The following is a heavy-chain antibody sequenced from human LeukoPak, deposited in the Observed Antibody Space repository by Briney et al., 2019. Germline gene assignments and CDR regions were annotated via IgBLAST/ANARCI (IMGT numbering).Heavy chain of an antibody. CDR2: IRGNGDT. Sequence: GGSLTLSCAASGFTFSSYAMSWVREAPARGLEWVSSIRGNGDTFYADYVKGRFTLSRDESRNTVYLHLSKLRVEDTAVYYCAKASWVSTADAVLWGQGTVVTVSS. D-gene: IGHD3-16*01. CDR3: AKASWVSTADAVL. CDR1: GFTFSSYA. V-gene: IGHV3-23*01. J-gene: IGHJ4*02.